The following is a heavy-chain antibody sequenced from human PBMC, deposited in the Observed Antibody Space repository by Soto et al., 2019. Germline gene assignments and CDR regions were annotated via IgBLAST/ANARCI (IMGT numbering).Heavy chain of an antibody. CDR2: ISGSGGIR. V-gene: IGHV3-23*01. CDR1: GFTFSTYA. Sequence: GGSLRLSCAASGFTFSTYAMSWVRQAPGKGLEWFSDISGSGGIRSYADSVKGRFTISRDFSKNTLYLQMNSLIAEDTALYYCAKDLSGFSYGSGYWGQGTLVTVSS. D-gene: IGHD5-18*01. J-gene: IGHJ4*02. CDR3: AKDLSGFSYGSGY.